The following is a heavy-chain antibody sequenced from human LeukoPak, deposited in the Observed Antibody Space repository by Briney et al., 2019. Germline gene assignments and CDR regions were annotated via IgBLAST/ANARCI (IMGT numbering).Heavy chain of an antibody. J-gene: IGHJ4*02. CDR1: GGSFSGYY. Sequence: SETLSLTCAVYGGSFSGYYWSWIRQPPGKGLEWIGEINHSGSTNYNPSLKSRVTISVDTSKNQFSLKLSSVTAEDTAVYYCAKALGGSGSNFDYWGQGTLVTVSS. CDR3: AKALGGSGSNFDY. CDR2: INHSGST. D-gene: IGHD3-10*01. V-gene: IGHV4-34*01.